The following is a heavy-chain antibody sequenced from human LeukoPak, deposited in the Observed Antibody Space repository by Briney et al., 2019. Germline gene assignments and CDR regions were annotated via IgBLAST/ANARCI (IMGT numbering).Heavy chain of an antibody. V-gene: IGHV3-30*04. CDR1: GFTFSIHA. Sequence: PGRSLRLSCAASGFTFSIHAIHWVRQAPGKGLEWVAVISSDGNTKDYADSLQGRFTIFRDNSKNTVFLQMNSLRPEDTAVYFCARDALGDAFGPDSIGYYMDVWGTGARVTVSS. D-gene: IGHD2-15*01. J-gene: IGHJ6*03. CDR2: ISSDGNTK. CDR3: ARDALGDAFGPDSIGYYMDV.